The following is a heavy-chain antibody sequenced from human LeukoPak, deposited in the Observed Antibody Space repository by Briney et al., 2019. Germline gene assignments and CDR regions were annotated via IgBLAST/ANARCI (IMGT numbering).Heavy chain of an antibody. J-gene: IGHJ3*02. Sequence: PGGSLRLSCAASGFTFSTYAMSWVRQAPGKGLEWVAVIRYDGSNKYYADSVKGRFTISRDNSKNKLYLQMNSLRAEDTAVYYCARDPCDYYGSGSSDAFDIWGQGTMVTVSS. V-gene: IGHV3-33*08. CDR2: IRYDGSNK. D-gene: IGHD3-10*01. CDR1: GFTFSTYA. CDR3: ARDPCDYYGSGSSDAFDI.